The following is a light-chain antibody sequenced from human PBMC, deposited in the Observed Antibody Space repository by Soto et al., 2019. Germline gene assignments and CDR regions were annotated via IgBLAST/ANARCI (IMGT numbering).Light chain of an antibody. J-gene: IGLJ1*01. CDR2: EVS. V-gene: IGLV2-14*01. CDR3: SSYRFNTLHV. CDR1: SSDVGGYNY. Sequence: QSALTQPASVSGSPGQSITISCSGTSSDVGGYNYVSWYQQLPGRAPKLMIYEVSYRPSGVSNRFSGSKSGNTASLTISGLQAEDEADYYCSSYRFNTLHVFGTGTKLTVL.